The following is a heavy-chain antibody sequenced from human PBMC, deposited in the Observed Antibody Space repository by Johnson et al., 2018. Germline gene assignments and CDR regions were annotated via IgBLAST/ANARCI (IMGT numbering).Heavy chain of an antibody. J-gene: IGHJ3*02. V-gene: IGHV4-34*01. Sequence: QVQLQQWGAGLLKPSETLSLTCAVYGGSFSGYYWTWIRQPPGKGLEWIGEINHSGSTNYNPYLKCPVPISIDISKNHLSLNLTSVTSEDTAVYYCSRGGGSYYGRVAFDIWGQGTMVTVS. CDR2: INHSGST. CDR1: GGSFSGYY. CDR3: SRGGGSYYGRVAFDI. D-gene: IGHD1-26*01.